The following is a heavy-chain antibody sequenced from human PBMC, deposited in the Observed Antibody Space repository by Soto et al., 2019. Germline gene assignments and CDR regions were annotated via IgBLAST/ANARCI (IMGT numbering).Heavy chain of an antibody. J-gene: IGHJ4*02. CDR2: INHSGST. V-gene: IGHV4-34*01. CDR3: ARLGVSGSHHFDY. D-gene: IGHD3-10*01. CDR1: GGSFSGYY. Sequence: SETLSLTCAVYGGSFSGYYWSWIRQPPGKGLEWIGEINHSGSTNYNPSLKSRVTISVDTSKNQFSLKLSSVTAADTAVYYCARLGVSGSHHFDYWGQGTLVTVSS.